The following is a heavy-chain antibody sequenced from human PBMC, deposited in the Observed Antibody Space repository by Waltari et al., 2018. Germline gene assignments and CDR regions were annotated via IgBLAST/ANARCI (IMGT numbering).Heavy chain of an antibody. CDR2: IIPVVALT. V-gene: IGHV1-69*08. CDR1: GDPFSRST. CDR3: ATEGSGSKSLLIDA. D-gene: IGHD3-10*01. J-gene: IGHJ5*02. Sequence: QVQVVQSGAEVKKPGSSVTVSCEASGDPFSRSTVSWVRQAPGHGLQWMGRIIPVVALTNYAETFQGRLTITADKSSTTVYMHLSSLTSDDTAVYFCATEGSGSKSLLIDAWGQGTLVTVSS.